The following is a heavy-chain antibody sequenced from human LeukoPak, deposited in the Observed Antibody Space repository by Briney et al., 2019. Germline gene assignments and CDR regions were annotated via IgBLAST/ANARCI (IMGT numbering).Heavy chain of an antibody. J-gene: IGHJ6*02. CDR1: GFTFSSYW. Sequence: PGGSLRLSCAASGFTFSSYWMSWVRQAPGKGLEWVANIKQDGSEKYYVDSVKGRFTISRDNAKNSLYLQMNSLRAEDTAVFYCARDVVVPGDYYGMDVWGQGTTVTVSS. CDR2: IKQDGSEK. V-gene: IGHV3-7*01. D-gene: IGHD2-2*01. CDR3: ARDVVVPGDYYGMDV.